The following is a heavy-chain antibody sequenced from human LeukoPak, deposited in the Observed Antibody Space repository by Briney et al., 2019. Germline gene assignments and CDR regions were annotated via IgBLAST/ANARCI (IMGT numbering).Heavy chain of an antibody. CDR3: ARDQNTVAYNYFEY. D-gene: IGHD2/OR15-2a*01. J-gene: IGHJ4*02. CDR2: IYSGGST. Sequence: PGGSLRLSCAASGFTVSSNYMSWVRQAPGKGLEWVSVIYSGGSTYYADSAKGRFTISRDNSKNTLYLQMNSLRAEDTAVYYCARDQNTVAYNYFEYWGQGTLVTVSS. CDR1: GFTVSSNY. V-gene: IGHV3-66*01.